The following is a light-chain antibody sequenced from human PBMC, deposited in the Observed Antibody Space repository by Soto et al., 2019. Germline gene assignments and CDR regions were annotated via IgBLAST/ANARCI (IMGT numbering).Light chain of an antibody. Sequence: QSALTQPASVSGSPGQSITISCTGTSSDVGAYNYVSWYQQHPGKAPKLMIYDVSNRPSGVSDRFSGSKSGNTASLTISGLQVEDEADYYCSSYTRSRSRGVVFGGGTKLTVL. J-gene: IGLJ2*01. V-gene: IGLV2-14*01. CDR1: SSDVGAYNY. CDR2: DVS. CDR3: SSYTRSRSRGVV.